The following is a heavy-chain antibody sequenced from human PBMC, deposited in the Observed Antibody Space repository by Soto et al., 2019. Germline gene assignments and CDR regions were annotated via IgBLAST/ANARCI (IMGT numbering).Heavy chain of an antibody. CDR1: GGTLSDHG. V-gene: IGHV1-69*06. CDR2: TIPVFNTA. D-gene: IGHD3-10*01. CDR3: ARGVYGSGNYYTGPSAFDI. J-gene: IGHJ3*02. Sequence: QVQLEQSGAEVKKPGSSVKISCKASGGTLSDHGVSWLRQAPGQGLEWVGGTIPVFNTAKYATKFQGRVTIAADKSTNIAYMELGSLRSDDTAFYSCARGVYGSGNYYTGPSAFDIWGQGTLVIVSS.